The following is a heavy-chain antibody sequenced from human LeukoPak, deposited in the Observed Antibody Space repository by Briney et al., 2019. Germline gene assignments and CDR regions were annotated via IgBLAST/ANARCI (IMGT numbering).Heavy chain of an antibody. CDR3: ARDWSFPGESHYYYYMDV. Sequence: SETLSLTCTVSGGSISSYYWSWIRQPPGKGLEWIGYIYYSGSTNYNPSLKSRVTISVDTAKNQFSLKLSSVTAADTAVYYCARDWSFPGESHYYYYMDVWGKGTTVTVSS. D-gene: IGHD4-17*01. CDR2: IYYSGST. V-gene: IGHV4-59*01. J-gene: IGHJ6*03. CDR1: GGSISSYY.